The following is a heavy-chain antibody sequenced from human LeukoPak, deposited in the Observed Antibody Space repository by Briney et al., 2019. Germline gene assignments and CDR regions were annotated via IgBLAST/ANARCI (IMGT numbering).Heavy chain of an antibody. Sequence: GGTLRLSCAASGFSFSIYGMSWVRQTPGKGLEWVSGISGSGGNTYYTDSVKGRFTISRDNTKNTLYLQMNSLRPEDTAVYYCAKGGASVTRYVDYWGQGTLVTVSS. CDR1: GFSFSIYG. CDR2: ISGSGGNT. CDR3: AKGGASVTRYVDY. J-gene: IGHJ4*02. V-gene: IGHV3-23*01. D-gene: IGHD4-17*01.